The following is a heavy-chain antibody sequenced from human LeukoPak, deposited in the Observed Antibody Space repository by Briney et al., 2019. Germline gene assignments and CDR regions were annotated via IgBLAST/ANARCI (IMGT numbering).Heavy chain of an antibody. V-gene: IGHV1-18*01. CDR2: ISAYNGNT. J-gene: IGHJ4*02. CDR1: GYTFTSYG. CDR3: ARVPSSGINDY. D-gene: IGHD6-19*01. Sequence: GASVKVSCKASGYTFTSYGISWVRQAPGQGLEWMGWISAYNGNTNYAQKLQGRVTITADKSTSTAYMELSSLRSEDTAVYYCARVPSSGINDYWGQGTLVTVSS.